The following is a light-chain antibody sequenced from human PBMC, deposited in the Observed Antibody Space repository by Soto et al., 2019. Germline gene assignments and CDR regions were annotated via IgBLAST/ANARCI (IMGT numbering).Light chain of an antibody. CDR3: QQFNSYSPGA. V-gene: IGKV1-5*03. J-gene: IGKJ1*01. Sequence: VQMTQSPATLSASVGDRVTITCRVSQTISSWLAWYQQKPGKAPKLLIYKASTLKSGVPSRFSGSGSGTEFTHTISSLQPDDFATYYCQQFNSYSPGAFGQGTKVDI. CDR1: QTISSW. CDR2: KAS.